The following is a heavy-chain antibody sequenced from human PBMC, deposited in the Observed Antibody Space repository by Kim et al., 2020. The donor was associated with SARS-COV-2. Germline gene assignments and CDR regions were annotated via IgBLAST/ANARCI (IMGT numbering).Heavy chain of an antibody. CDR3: ARESSWAFDY. CDR1: GFPFLDSS. Sequence: GGSLRLSCAASGFPFLDSSLPFLLHFPGMGLEWVSYISSSGSTIYYADSVKGRFTISRDNAKNSLYLQMNSLRAEDTAVYYCARESSWAFDYWGQGTLVTVSS. CDR2: ISSSGSTI. D-gene: IGHD6-13*01. J-gene: IGHJ4*02. V-gene: IGHV3-11*01.